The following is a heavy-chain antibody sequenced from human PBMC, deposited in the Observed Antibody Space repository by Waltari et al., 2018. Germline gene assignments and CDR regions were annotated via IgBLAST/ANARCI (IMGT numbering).Heavy chain of an antibody. D-gene: IGHD3-22*01. V-gene: IGHV4-59*11. CDR1: GGSISSHY. CDR3: YYGMDV. Sequence: QVQLQESGPGLVKPSETLSLTCTVSGGSISSHYWSWIRQPPGKGLEWIGYIYYSGSTNYNPSLNLSSVTAADTAVYYCARDGAMYYYDSSGYYGYYYGMDVWGQGTTVTVSS. CDR2: IYYSGST. J-gene: IGHJ6*02.